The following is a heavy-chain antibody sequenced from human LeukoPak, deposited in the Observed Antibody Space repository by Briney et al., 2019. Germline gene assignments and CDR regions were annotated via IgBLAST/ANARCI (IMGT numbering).Heavy chain of an antibody. Sequence: GASVKVSCKASGGTFSNYVISWVRQAPGQGLEWMGGIIPVLGTREYAQRFQDRVAITADEATSTVHMELSGLKFDDTAVYYCARDDMGSTGGEVFDIWGQGTMVAVSS. D-gene: IGHD3-16*01. CDR3: ARDDMGSTGGEVFDI. J-gene: IGHJ3*02. CDR2: IIPVLGTR. V-gene: IGHV1-69*01. CDR1: GGTFSNYV.